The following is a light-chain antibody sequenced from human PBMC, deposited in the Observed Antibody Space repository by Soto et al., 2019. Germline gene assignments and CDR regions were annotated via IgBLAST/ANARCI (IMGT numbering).Light chain of an antibody. V-gene: IGKV3-15*01. CDR1: QSVSSN. CDR2: GIS. J-gene: IGKJ4*01. CDR3: QQYNKWPLT. Sequence: EIVMTQSPPTLSVSPGERATLSCRASQSVSSNLAWYQQKPGHAPRLLIYGISTSATGIPARFSGSGSGTEFTITISSLQSEDFVVYYCQQYNKWPLTFGGGTKVEIK.